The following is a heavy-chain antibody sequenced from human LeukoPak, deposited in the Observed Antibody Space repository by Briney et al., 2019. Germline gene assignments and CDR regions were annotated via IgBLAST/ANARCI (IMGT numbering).Heavy chain of an antibody. V-gene: IGHV1-3*01. CDR3: ARRKTVVPFDY. Sequence: ASVKVSCKASGYTFTSYAMHWVRQAPGQRLEWMGWINAGNGNTKYSQKFQGRVTITRDTSASTAYMELSSLRSEDTAVYCCARRKTVVPFDYWGQGTLVTVSS. D-gene: IGHD4-23*01. J-gene: IGHJ4*02. CDR2: INAGNGNT. CDR1: GYTFTSYA.